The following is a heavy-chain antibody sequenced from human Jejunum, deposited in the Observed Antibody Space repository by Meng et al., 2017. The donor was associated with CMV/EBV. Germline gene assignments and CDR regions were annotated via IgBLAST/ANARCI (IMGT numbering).Heavy chain of an antibody. D-gene: IGHD4-11*01. CDR3: AKGPHYSSYFPMVPFFDY. CDR1: FIFSNYA. J-gene: IGHJ4*02. CDR2: ITSSGGTT. Sequence: FIFSNYAMLWVRQARGKGLEWVSGITSSGGTTYSADSVKGRLTISRDNSKNSLYLQMDSLRAEDTALYYCAKGPHYSSYFPMVPFFDYWGQGALVTVSS. V-gene: IGHV3-23*01.